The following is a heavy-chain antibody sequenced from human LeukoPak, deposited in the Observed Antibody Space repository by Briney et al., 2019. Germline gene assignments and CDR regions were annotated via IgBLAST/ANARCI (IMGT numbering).Heavy chain of an antibody. CDR2: INSEGSST. V-gene: IGHV3-74*01. CDR3: ASLGHAGYYDFWSGYYMPYYMDV. Sequence: GGSLRLSCGASGFTFSSYWMHWARHAPGKGVVWVSRINSEGSSTSYADSVKGRFTISRDNAKNTLYLQMNSLRAEDTAVYYCASLGHAGYYDFWSGYYMPYYMDVWGKGTTVTVSS. D-gene: IGHD3-3*01. J-gene: IGHJ6*03. CDR1: GFTFSSYW.